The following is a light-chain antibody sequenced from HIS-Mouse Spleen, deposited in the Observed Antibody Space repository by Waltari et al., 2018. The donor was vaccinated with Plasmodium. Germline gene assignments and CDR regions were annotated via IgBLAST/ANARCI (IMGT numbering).Light chain of an antibody. CDR3: QTWGTGMGV. V-gene: IGLV4-69*01. J-gene: IGLJ2*01. Sequence: QLVLTQSPSASASLGASVKLTCTLSSGHSSYAIAWPQQQPEKGPRYLLKLNSDGSHSKGDGIPDRFSGSSSGAERYLTSSSLQSEDEADYYCQTWGTGMGVFGGGTKLTVL. CDR1: SGHSSYA. CDR2: LNSDGSH.